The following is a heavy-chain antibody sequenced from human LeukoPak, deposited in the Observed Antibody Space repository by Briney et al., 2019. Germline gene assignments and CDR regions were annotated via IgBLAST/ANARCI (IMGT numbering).Heavy chain of an antibody. V-gene: IGHV4-61*02. Sequence: SETLSLTCTVSGGSISSGSYYWSWIRQPAGKGLEWIGRIYTSGSTNYNPSLKSRVTISVDTSKNQFSLKLSSVTAADTAVYYCARVSDLAGIDYWGQGTLVTVSS. CDR1: GGSISSGSYY. CDR3: ARVSDLAGIDY. D-gene: IGHD3-10*01. CDR2: IYTSGST. J-gene: IGHJ4*02.